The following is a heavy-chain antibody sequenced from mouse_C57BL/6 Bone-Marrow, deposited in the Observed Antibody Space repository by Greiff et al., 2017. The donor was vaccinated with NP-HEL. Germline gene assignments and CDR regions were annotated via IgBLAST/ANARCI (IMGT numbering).Heavy chain of an antibody. J-gene: IGHJ2*01. V-gene: IGHV2-3*01. CDR3: AKEGGFITTVVFDY. Sequence: VKVVESGPGLVAPSQSLSITCTVSGFSLTSYGVSWVRQPPGKGLEWLGVIWGDGSTNYHSALISRLSISKDNSKSQVFLKLNSLQTDDTATYYCAKEGGFITTVVFDYWGQGTTLTVSS. CDR1: GFSLTSYG. D-gene: IGHD1-1*01. CDR2: IWGDGST.